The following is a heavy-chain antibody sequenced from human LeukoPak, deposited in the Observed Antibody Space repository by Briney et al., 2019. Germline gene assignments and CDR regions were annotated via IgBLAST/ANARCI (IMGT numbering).Heavy chain of an antibody. CDR1: VYTFTSYD. J-gene: IGHJ5*02. CDR3: ARVRTRRWFDP. V-gene: IGHV1-8*01. D-gene: IGHD1-14*01. Sequence: ASVKVSGKASVYTFTSYDINWVRQATGQGLEWMGWMNPNSGNTGYAQKFQGRVTMTRNTSISTAYIELSSLRSEDTAVYYCARVRTRRWFDPWGLGTLVTVSS. CDR2: MNPNSGNT.